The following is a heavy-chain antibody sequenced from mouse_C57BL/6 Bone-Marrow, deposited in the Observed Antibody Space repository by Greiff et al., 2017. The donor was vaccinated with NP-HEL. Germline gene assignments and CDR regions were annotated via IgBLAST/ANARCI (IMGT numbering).Heavy chain of an antibody. V-gene: IGHV1-19*01. D-gene: IGHD1-1*01. CDR1: GYTFTDYY. J-gene: IGHJ3*01. Sequence: VQLQQSGPVLVKPGASVKMSCKASGYTFTDYYMNWVKQSHGKSLEWIGVINPYNGGTSYNQKFKGKATLTVDKSSSTAYMELNSLTSEDSAVYYCAREGTYGPWFAYWGQGTLVTVSA. CDR3: AREGTYGPWFAY. CDR2: INPYNGGT.